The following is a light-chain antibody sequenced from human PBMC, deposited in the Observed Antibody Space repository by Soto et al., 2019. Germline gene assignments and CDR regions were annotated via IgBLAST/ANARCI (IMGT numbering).Light chain of an antibody. CDR2: YDS. V-gene: IGLV3-21*04. CDR3: QVWDSRSDHVV. CDR1: NIGSKS. J-gene: IGLJ2*01. Sequence: SYELTQPPSVSVAPGKTARITCGGNNIGSKSVHWYQQKPGQAPVLVIYYDSDRPSGIPERFSGSNSGNTATLTISRVEAGDEADYYCQVWDSRSDHVVVGGGTKLTVL.